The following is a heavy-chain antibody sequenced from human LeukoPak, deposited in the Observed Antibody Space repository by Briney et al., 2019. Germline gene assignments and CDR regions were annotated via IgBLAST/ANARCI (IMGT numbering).Heavy chain of an antibody. CDR2: NSYSGNT. D-gene: IGHD1-26*01. V-gene: IGHV4-59*01. CDR3: ARVGSGSFDY. Sequence: SETLSLTCTVSGGSISSYYWSWIRQPPGKGLEWIGYNSYSGNTNYNPSLKSRVTISVDTPKNHFSLNLSSVTAADTAVYYCARVGSGSFDYWGQGTLVTVSS. CDR1: GGSISSYY. J-gene: IGHJ4*02.